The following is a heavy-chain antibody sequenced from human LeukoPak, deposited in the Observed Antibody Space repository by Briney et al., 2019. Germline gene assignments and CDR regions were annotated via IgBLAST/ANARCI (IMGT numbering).Heavy chain of an antibody. D-gene: IGHD5-12*01. J-gene: IGHJ6*03. CDR2: ISAYNGNT. CDR3: ARDRYSGYDWTKYYMDV. Sequence: ASVKVSCKAPGYTFTSYGISWVRQAPGQGLEWMGWISAYNGNTNYAQKLQGRVTMTTDTSTSTAYMELRSLRSDDTAVYYCARDRYSGYDWTKYYMDVWGKGTTVTVSS. V-gene: IGHV1-18*01. CDR1: GYTFTSYG.